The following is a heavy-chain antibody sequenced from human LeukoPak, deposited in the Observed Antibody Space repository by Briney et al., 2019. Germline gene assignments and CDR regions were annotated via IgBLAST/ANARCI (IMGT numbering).Heavy chain of an antibody. D-gene: IGHD2-2*01. CDR2: INPNSGGT. Sequence: ASVKVSSKASGYTFTGYYMHWVRQPPGQGLEWMAWINPNSGGTYYAQNFHDRITMTRDTSISTAYMELSRLRSDDTAIYYCARANALYCSSTSCLFDYWGQGTLVTVSS. J-gene: IGHJ4*02. CDR1: GYTFTGYY. V-gene: IGHV1-2*02. CDR3: ARANALYCSSTSCLFDY.